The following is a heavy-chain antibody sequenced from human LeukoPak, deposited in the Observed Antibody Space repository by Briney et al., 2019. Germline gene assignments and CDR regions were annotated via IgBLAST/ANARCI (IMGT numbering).Heavy chain of an antibody. CDR2: ISSSSSYI. Sequence: GGSLRLSCAASGFTFSSYSMNWVRQAPGKGLEWVSSISSSSSYIYYADSVKGRFTISRDNAKNSLYLQMNSLRAEDTAVYYCAKVAGYSYVGVYYFDYWGQGTLVTVSS. CDR3: AKVAGYSYVGVYYFDY. CDR1: GFTFSSYS. D-gene: IGHD5-18*01. V-gene: IGHV3-21*04. J-gene: IGHJ4*02.